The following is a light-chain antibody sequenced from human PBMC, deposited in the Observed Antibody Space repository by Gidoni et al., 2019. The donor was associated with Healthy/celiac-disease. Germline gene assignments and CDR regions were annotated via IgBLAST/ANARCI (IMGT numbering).Light chain of an antibody. Sequence: DIQMPQSPSSLSASVGDRVTITCRASQSISSYLNWYQQKPGKAPKLLIYAASSLQSGVPSRFSGSGSGTDVTLTISSRQPEEFATYYCQQSDSTALTFXGXTKVEIK. CDR3: QQSDSTALT. J-gene: IGKJ4*01. CDR1: QSISSY. V-gene: IGKV1-39*01. CDR2: AAS.